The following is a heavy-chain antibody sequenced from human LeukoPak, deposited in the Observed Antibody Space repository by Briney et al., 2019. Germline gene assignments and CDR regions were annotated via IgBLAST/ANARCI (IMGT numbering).Heavy chain of an antibody. CDR3: ARDLDSSRGGFDP. J-gene: IGHJ5*02. Sequence: GASVKVSCKASGGTFSSYAISWVRQAPGQGLEWMGRIIPILGIANYAQKFQGRVTITADKSMSTAYMELSSLRSEDTAVYYCARDLDSSRGGFDPWGQGTLVTVSS. CDR2: IIPILGIA. V-gene: IGHV1-69*04. D-gene: IGHD6-13*01. CDR1: GGTFSSYA.